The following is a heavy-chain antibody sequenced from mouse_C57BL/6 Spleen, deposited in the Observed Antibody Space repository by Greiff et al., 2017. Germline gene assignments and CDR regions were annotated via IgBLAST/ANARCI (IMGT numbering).Heavy chain of an antibody. D-gene: IGHD2-4*01. CDR2: ISSGSSTI. V-gene: IGHV5-17*01. CDR1: GFTFSDYG. Sequence: EVQLVESGGGLVKPGGSLKLSCAASGFTFSDYGMHWVRQAPEQGLEWVAYISSGSSTIYYADTVKGRFTISRDNAKNTLFLQMTSLRSEDTAMYYCARDDYDVGFAYWGQGTLVTVSA. CDR3: ARDDYDVGFAY. J-gene: IGHJ3*01.